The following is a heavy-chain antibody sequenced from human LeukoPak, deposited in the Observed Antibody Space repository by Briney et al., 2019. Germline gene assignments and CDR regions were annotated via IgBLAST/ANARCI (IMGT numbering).Heavy chain of an antibody. D-gene: IGHD3-3*01. CDR2: ISGSGGSR. CDR3: ARDKEGHYDFWSGYYAPYYYYYYGMDV. V-gene: IGHV3-21*01. Sequence: GGSLRFSCAASGFTLSSYAMNWVRQAPGKGLEWVSAISGSGGSRYYADSVKGRFTISRDNAKNSLYLQMNSLRAEDTAVYYCARDKEGHYDFWSGYYAPYYYYYYGMDVWGQGTTVTVSS. J-gene: IGHJ6*02. CDR1: GFTLSSYA.